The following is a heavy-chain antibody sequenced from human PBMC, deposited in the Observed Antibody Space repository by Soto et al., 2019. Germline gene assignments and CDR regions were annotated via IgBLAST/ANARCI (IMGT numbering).Heavy chain of an antibody. V-gene: IGHV4-31*03. J-gene: IGHJ5*02. CDR2: IYYSGST. Sequence: SETLSLTCTVSGGSISSGGYYWSWIRQHPGKGLEWIGYIYYSGSTYYNPSLKSRVTISVDTSKNQFSLKLSSVTAADTAVYYCARDAPRGTTYNWFDPWGQGTLVTVSS. D-gene: IGHD1-7*01. CDR3: ARDAPRGTTYNWFDP. CDR1: GGSISSGGYY.